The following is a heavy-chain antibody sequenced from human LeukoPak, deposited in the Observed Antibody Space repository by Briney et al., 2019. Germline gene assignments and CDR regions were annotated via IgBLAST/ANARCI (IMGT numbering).Heavy chain of an antibody. J-gene: IGHJ4*02. D-gene: IGHD5-24*01. CDR2: ISAYNGNT. CDR1: GYTFTSYG. Sequence: ASVKVSCKASGYTFTSYGISWVRQAPGQGLEWMGWISAYNGNTNYAQTLQGRVTMTTDTSTSTAYMELRSLRSDDTAVYYCVRDRDGYNGGDYWGQGTLVTVSS. V-gene: IGHV1-18*01. CDR3: VRDRDGYNGGDY.